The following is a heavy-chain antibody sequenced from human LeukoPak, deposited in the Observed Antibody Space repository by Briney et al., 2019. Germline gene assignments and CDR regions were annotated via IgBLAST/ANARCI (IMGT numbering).Heavy chain of an antibody. Sequence: SETLSLTCTVSGGSISSSSYYWGWIRQPPGKGLEWIGSIYYSGSTYYNPSLKSRVTISVDTSKNQFSLKLSSVTAADTAVYYCARATDEWLVDYWGQGTLVTVSS. D-gene: IGHD3-3*01. CDR2: IYYSGST. CDR1: GGSISSSSYY. V-gene: IGHV4-39*07. CDR3: ARATDEWLVDY. J-gene: IGHJ4*02.